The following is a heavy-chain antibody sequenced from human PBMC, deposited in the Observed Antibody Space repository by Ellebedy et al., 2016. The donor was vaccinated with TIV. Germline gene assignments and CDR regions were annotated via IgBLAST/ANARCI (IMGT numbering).Heavy chain of an antibody. D-gene: IGHD5-18*01. V-gene: IGHV3-30*18. CDR2: IAYDADDR. CDR1: GFSFNKYG. CDR3: AKNWRGYNYGYRDY. J-gene: IGHJ4*02. Sequence: GGSLRLSCAAFGFSFNKYGMHWVRQAPGKGLEWVALIAYDADDRYYADSVKGRFTISRDNSKNTLYLQMNSLRVEDTVMYYCAKNWRGYNYGYRDYWGQGTLVTVSS.